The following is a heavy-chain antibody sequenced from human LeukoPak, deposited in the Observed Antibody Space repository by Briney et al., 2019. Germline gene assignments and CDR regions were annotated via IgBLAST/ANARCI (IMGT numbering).Heavy chain of an antibody. CDR2: IYYSGNT. CDR3: ARGGQMATPIRSNDAFDI. Sequence: SETLSLTCTVSGDSISTSNSYWGWIRQPPGKGLEWIGSIYYSGNTYYNASLKSRVTISVDTSKNQFSMKLSSVTAADTAVYYCARGGQMATPIRSNDAFDIWGQGTMVTVSS. D-gene: IGHD5-24*01. J-gene: IGHJ3*02. V-gene: IGHV4-39*07. CDR1: GDSISTSNSY.